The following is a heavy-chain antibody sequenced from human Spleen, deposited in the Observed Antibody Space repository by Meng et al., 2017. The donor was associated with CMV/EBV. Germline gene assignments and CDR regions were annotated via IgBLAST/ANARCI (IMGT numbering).Heavy chain of an antibody. Sequence: GESLKISCAASGFTVSSSHMSWVRQAPGKGLEWVSVIYSGGNTHYADSVKGRFTISRDKSKNTLYLQMNSLRAEDTALYYCASNPYTSGWYLYWGQGTLVTVSS. V-gene: IGHV3-53*01. CDR2: IYSGGNT. D-gene: IGHD6-19*01. CDR1: GFTVSSSH. J-gene: IGHJ4*02. CDR3: ASNPYTSGWYLY.